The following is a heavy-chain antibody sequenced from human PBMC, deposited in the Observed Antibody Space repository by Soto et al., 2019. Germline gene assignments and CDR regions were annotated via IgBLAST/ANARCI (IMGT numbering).Heavy chain of an antibody. CDR3: AKERRGYCSGGSCYLGRYFDL. CDR1: GFTFSSYG. V-gene: IGHV3-30*18. D-gene: IGHD2-15*01. J-gene: IGHJ2*01. Sequence: QVQVVESGGGVVQPGRSLRLSCAASGFTFSSYGMHWVRQAPGKGLEWVAVISYDGSNKYYADSVKGRFTISRDNSKNTLYLQMNSLRAEDTAVYYCAKERRGYCSGGSCYLGRYFDLWGRGTLVTVSS. CDR2: ISYDGSNK.